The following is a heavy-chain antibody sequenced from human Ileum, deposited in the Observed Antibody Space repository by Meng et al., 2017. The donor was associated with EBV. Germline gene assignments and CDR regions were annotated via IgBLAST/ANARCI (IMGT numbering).Heavy chain of an antibody. Sequence: QVHLVQSGPEVKKPGASVKVSCKASGDTYSSYAMHWVRQAPGQRLEGMGWINAGNGNTKYSQKFQGRVTITRDTSASTAYMELSSLRSEDTAVYYCARDYDILTGYYNVMGWFDPWGQGTLVTVSS. D-gene: IGHD3-9*01. J-gene: IGHJ5*02. CDR1: GDTYSSYA. V-gene: IGHV1-3*01. CDR2: INAGNGNT. CDR3: ARDYDILTGYYNVMGWFDP.